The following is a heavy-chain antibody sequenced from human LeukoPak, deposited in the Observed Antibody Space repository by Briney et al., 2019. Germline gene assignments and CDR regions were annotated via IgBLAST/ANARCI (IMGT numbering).Heavy chain of an antibody. CDR1: GFTFDDYG. CDR2: INWNGGST. CDR3: ARVNYDGWRHAFDI. J-gene: IGHJ3*02. V-gene: IGHV3-20*04. D-gene: IGHD3-16*01. Sequence: PGGSLRLSCAASGFTFDDYGMSWVRQAPGKGLEWVSGINWNGGSTGYADSVKGRFTISRDNAKNSLYLQMNSLRAEDTALYCCARVNYDGWRHAFDIWGQGTMVTVSS.